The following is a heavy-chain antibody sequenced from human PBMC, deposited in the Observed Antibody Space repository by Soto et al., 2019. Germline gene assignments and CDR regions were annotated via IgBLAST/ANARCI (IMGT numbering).Heavy chain of an antibody. J-gene: IGHJ4*02. V-gene: IGHV3-30-3*01. CDR2: ISYDGSNK. D-gene: IGHD3-16*01. CDR1: GFTFSSYA. Sequence: QVQLVESGGGVVQPGRSLRLSCAASGFTFSSYAMHWFRQAPGKGLEWVAVISYDGSNKYYADSVKGRFPISRDNSKNTLYLQMNRMRAEDTAVYYCTRDQGGDIDYWGQGTLVTVSS. CDR3: TRDQGGDIDY.